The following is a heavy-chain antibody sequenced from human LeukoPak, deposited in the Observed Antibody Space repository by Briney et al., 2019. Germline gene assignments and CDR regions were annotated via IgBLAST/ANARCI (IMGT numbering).Heavy chain of an antibody. V-gene: IGHV1-69*06. Sequence: SVKVSCKASGGTFSSYAISWVRQAPGQGLEWMGGIIPIFGTANYAQKFQGRVTITADKSTSTAYMGLSSLRSEDTAVYYRARISIGVYGDYYYGMDVWGKGTTVTVSS. D-gene: IGHD4-17*01. CDR2: IIPIFGTA. CDR1: GGTFSSYA. CDR3: ARISIGVYGDYYYGMDV. J-gene: IGHJ6*04.